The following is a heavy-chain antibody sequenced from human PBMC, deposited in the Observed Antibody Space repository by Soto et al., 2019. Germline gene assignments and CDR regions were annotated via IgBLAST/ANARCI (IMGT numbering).Heavy chain of an antibody. J-gene: IGHJ4*02. CDR3: AREVSYDFWSGYLN. CDR1: GGTFSSYA. CDR2: INAGNGNT. D-gene: IGHD3-3*01. V-gene: IGHV1-3*01. Sequence: ASVKVSCKASGGTFSSYAISWVRQAPGQRLEWMGWINAGNGNTKYSQKFQGRVTITRDTSASTAYMELSSLRSEDTAVYYCAREVSYDFWSGYLNWGQGTLVTVSS.